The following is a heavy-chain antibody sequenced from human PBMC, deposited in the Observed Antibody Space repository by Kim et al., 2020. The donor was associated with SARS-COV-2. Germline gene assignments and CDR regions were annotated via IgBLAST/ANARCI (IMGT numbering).Heavy chain of an antibody. CDR2: T. V-gene: IGHV4-4*09. J-gene: IGHJ4*02. D-gene: IGHD6-19*01. Sequence: TNYNPSLKSRVTISVDTSKNQFSLKLSSVTAADTAVYYCASGYSSGWSNNWGQGTLVTVSS. CDR3: ASGYSSGWSNN.